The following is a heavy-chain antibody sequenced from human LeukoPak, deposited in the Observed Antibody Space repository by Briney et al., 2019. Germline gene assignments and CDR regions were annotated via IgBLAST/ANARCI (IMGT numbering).Heavy chain of an antibody. D-gene: IGHD3-3*01. V-gene: IGHV3-48*01. CDR3: ARDVRRYDFWSGYPGGEFDP. Sequence: GGSLRLSCAASGFTFSSYSMNWVRQAPGKGLEWVSHISSSSSTIYYADSVKGRFTISRDNAKNSLYLQMNSLRAEDTAVHYCARDVRRYDFWSGYPGGEFDPWGQGTLVTVSS. CDR1: GFTFSSYS. CDR2: ISSSSSTI. J-gene: IGHJ5*02.